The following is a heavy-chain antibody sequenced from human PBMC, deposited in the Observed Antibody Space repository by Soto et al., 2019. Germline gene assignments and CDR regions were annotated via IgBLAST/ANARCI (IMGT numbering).Heavy chain of an antibody. V-gene: IGHV4-39*01. CDR3: ARRLIAAAGTVSFFDY. Sequence: SETLSLTCTVSGGSISSSSYYWGWIRQPPGKGLEWIGSIYYSGSTYSNPSLKSRVTISVDTSKNQFSLKLSSVTAADTAVYYCARRLIAAAGTVSFFDYWGQGTLVTVSS. D-gene: IGHD6-13*01. CDR1: GGSISSSSYY. CDR2: IYYSGST. J-gene: IGHJ4*02.